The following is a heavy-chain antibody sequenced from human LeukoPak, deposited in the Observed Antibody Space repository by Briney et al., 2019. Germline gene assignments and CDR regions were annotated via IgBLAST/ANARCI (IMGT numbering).Heavy chain of an antibody. CDR2: IYYSGST. V-gene: IGHV4-59*01. CDR1: GASISSYY. Sequence: PSETLSLTCTVSGASISSYYGSWIRQPPGKGLEWIGYIYYSGSTNYNPSPKSRVTISVDTSKNQFSLRLSSVTAADTAVYYCARHRYYYDSSGYYYQPWGQGTLVTVSS. J-gene: IGHJ5*02. CDR3: ARHRYYYDSSGYYYQP. D-gene: IGHD3-22*01.